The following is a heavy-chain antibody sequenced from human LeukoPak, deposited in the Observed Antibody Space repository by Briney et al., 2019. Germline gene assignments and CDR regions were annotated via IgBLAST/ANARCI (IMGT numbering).Heavy chain of an antibody. D-gene: IGHD3-3*01. CDR1: GFTFSSYG. V-gene: IGHV3-33*01. Sequence: GGSLRLSCAASGFTFSSYGMHWVRQAPGKGLEWVAVIWYDGSNKYYADSVKGRFTISRDNSKNTLYLQMNSLRAEDTAVYYCARDRLDAYYDFWNGYQKPEYYYYGMDVWGQGTTVTVSS. CDR2: IWYDGSNK. J-gene: IGHJ6*02. CDR3: ARDRLDAYYDFWNGYQKPEYYYYGMDV.